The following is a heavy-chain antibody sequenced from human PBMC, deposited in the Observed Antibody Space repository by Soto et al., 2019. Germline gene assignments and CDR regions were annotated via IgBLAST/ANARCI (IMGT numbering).Heavy chain of an antibody. CDR1: GYSFTDYW. CDR3: ARQADYNILTGYFYYFDY. Sequence: GESLKISCKSSGYSFTDYWIGWVRQMPGKGLEWMGIIYPGDSDARYSPSFQGQVTISVDTSINTAFLRWNSLTASDTAMYYCARQADYNILTGYFYYFDYWGQGPLVTVSS. J-gene: IGHJ4*02. CDR2: IYPGDSDA. V-gene: IGHV5-51*01. D-gene: IGHD3-9*01.